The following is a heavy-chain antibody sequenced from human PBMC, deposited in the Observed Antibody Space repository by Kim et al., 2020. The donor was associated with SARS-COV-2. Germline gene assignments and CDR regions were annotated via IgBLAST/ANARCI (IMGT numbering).Heavy chain of an antibody. CDR1: GGSFSGYY. Sequence: SETLSLTCAVYGGSFSGYYWNWIRQPPGKGLEWIGEINHSGGTNYNPSLKSRVAISVDTSKNQFSLKLSSVTAADTAVDYCAGGIGGDVDYWARERWGPS. D-gene: IGHD3-3*01. CDR3: AGGIGGDVDY. V-gene: IGHV4-34*01. CDR2: INHSGGT. J-gene: IGHJ4*02.